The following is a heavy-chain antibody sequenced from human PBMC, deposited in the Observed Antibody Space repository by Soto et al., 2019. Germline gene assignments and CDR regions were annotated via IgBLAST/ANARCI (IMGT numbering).Heavy chain of an antibody. CDR2: IYYSGST. CDR3: ARLDGSYYGDYYYGMDV. J-gene: IGHJ6*02. Sequence: SETLSLTCTVSGGSVSSGSYYWSWIRQPPGKGLEWIGYIYYSGSTNYNPSLKSRVTISVDTSKNQFSLKLSSVTAADTAVYYCARLDGSYYGDYYYGMDVWGQGTTVTVSS. V-gene: IGHV4-61*01. D-gene: IGHD1-26*01. CDR1: GGSVSSGSYY.